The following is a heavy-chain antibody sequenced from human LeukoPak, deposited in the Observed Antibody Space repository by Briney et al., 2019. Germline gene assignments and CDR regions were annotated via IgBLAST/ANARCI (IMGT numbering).Heavy chain of an antibody. V-gene: IGHV4-34*01. CDR3: ARASWGVYYGSGSYYPYYYYYGMDV. Sequence: SETLSLTCAVYGGSFSGYYWSWIRQPPGKGLEWIGEINHSGSTNYNASLKSRVTISVDRSKNQFSLKLSSVTAADTAVYYCARASWGVYYGSGSYYPYYYYYGMDVWGQGTTVTVSS. CDR1: GGSFSGYY. D-gene: IGHD3-10*01. J-gene: IGHJ6*02. CDR2: INHSGST.